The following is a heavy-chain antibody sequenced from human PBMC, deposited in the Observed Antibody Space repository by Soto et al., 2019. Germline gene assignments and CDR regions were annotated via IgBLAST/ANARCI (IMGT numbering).Heavy chain of an antibody. CDR2: IKQDGSEK. Sequence: GGSLRLSCAASGFTFSSYWMSWVRQAPGKGLEWVANIKQDGSEKYYVDSVKDRFTISRDNAKNSLYLQMNSLRAEDTAVYYGARATVTNIDAFDSWGQGTMVTVSS. J-gene: IGHJ3*02. V-gene: IGHV3-7*01. CDR1: GFTFSSYW. D-gene: IGHD4-17*01. CDR3: ARATVTNIDAFDS.